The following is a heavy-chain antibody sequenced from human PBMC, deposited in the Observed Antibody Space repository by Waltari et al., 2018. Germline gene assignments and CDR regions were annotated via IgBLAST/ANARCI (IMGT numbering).Heavy chain of an antibody. CDR3: VKGNEIDY. V-gene: IGHV3-30*02. CDR1: GFNFTLFG. D-gene: IGHD1-1*01. J-gene: IGHJ4*02. CDR2: ISYDGSNE. Sequence: QVPLVESGGGVVEPGGSLRRSWAAPGFNFTLFGMHWVRQAPGKGLEWVSFISYDGSNENYADSVKGRFTMSRDNSKKMLYVQMNNLRAEDSAVYYCVKGNEIDYWGQGTLVTVSS.